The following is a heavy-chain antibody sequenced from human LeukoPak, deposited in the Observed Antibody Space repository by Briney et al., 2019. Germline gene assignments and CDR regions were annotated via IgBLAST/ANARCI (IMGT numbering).Heavy chain of an antibody. J-gene: IGHJ4*02. CDR2: ISAYNGNT. CDR3: ARGRGTFYYDSGGYFFDY. Sequence: ASVKVSCKASGYTFTSYGISWVRQAPGRGLEWMGWISAYNGNTNYAQKLQGRVTMTTDTSTSTAYMELRSLRSDDTAVYYCARGRGTFYYDSGGYFFDYWGQGTLVTVSS. V-gene: IGHV1-18*01. D-gene: IGHD3-22*01. CDR1: GYTFTSYG.